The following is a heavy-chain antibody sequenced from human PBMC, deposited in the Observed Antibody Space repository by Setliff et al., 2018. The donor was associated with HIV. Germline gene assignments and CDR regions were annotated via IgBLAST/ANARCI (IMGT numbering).Heavy chain of an antibody. D-gene: IGHD2-2*01. CDR1: GYTFSEYA. V-gene: IGHV1-3*04. CDR3: ARWCAAAGCYPAIYHFDS. J-gene: IGHJ4*02. Sequence: GASVKVSCKASGYTFSEYAIHWVRQAPGQRLEWMGRIDTDNGYRRYSPKLQGRVTITKDTSANTAYMELRGLRSEGTAVYYCARWCAAAGCYPAIYHFDSWGQGTLVTVSS. CDR2: IDTDNGYR.